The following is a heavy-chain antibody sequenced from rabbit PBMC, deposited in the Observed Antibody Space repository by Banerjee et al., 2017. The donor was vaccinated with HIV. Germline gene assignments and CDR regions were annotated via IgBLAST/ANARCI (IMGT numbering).Heavy chain of an antibody. J-gene: IGHJ6*01. Sequence: QEQLEESGGGLVKPGGSLTLTCKASGLSFSDRDMMCWVRQAPGKGLEWIACMNTATGKPVYANWAKGRFAISKPSSTTVTLQMTSLTAADTATYFCARDLAAVIGWNFGWWGPGTLVTVS. CDR1: GLSFSDRDM. V-gene: IGHV1S45*01. CDR2: MNTATGKP. D-gene: IGHD4-1*01. CDR3: ARDLAAVIGWNFGW.